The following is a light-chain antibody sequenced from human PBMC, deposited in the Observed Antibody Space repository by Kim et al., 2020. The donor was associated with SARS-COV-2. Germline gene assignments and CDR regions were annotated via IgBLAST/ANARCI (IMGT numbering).Light chain of an antibody. CDR1: QSVSRSY. CDR3: QQYAHSPLT. CDR2: GAS. J-gene: IGKJ1*01. V-gene: IGKV3-20*01. Sequence: PGERATLSCRASQSVSRSYLAWYQQKPGQAPRLLIHGASNRATGIPDRFSASESGTDFTLTISGLDPEDFAVYYCQQYAHSPLTFGQGTKVDIK.